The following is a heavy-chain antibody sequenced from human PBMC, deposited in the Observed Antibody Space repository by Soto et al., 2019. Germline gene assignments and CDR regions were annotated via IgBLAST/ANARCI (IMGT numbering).Heavy chain of an antibody. CDR1: GYTFTTYG. V-gene: IGHV1-18*01. Sequence: QVQLVQSGTEVKNPGASVKVSCKTSGYTFTTYGIGWVRQAPGQGLEWVGWIHCYSGNTNYAQKLQGRVTVTTDTSTTTVYGGRGALRSDDRAMYFCGREVAGAGGEYDSGGRGPLVPVS. D-gene: IGHD6-13*01. CDR2: IHCYSGNT. CDR3: GREVAGAGGEYDS. J-gene: IGHJ4*02.